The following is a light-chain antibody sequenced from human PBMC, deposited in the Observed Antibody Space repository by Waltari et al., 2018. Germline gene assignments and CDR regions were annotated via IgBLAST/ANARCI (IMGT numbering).Light chain of an antibody. J-gene: IGLJ2*01. CDR2: DVN. V-gene: IGLV2-14*03. Sequence: QSALTQPASVSGSPGQSITISCTGTSSDVGGYNYVSWYQHHPGKAPKIMIYDVNDRPSGLSTRFSGSTSGNTASLTISGLQAEDEADYYCSSYRRSDIVVFGGGTKLTVL. CDR3: SSYRRSDIVV. CDR1: SSDVGGYNY.